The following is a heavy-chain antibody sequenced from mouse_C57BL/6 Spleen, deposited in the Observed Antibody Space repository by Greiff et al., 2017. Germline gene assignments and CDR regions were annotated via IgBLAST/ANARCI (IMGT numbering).Heavy chain of an antibody. CDR3: TRENYGCSSWFAY. D-gene: IGHD1-1*01. J-gene: IGHJ3*01. CDR1: GYTFTSYW. V-gene: IGHV1-5*01. CDR2: IYPGNSDT. Sequence: VQLQQSGTVLARPGASVKMSCKTSGYTFTSYWMHWVKQRPGQGLEWIGAIYPGNSDTSYNQKFKGKAKLTAVTSASTVYMELSSLTNEDSAVYYCTRENYGCSSWFAYWGQGTLVTVSA.